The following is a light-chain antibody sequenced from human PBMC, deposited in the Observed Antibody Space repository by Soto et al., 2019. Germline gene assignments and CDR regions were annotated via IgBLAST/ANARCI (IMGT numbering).Light chain of an antibody. CDR1: QTISSW. J-gene: IGKJ5*01. V-gene: IGKV1-5*01. Sequence: IQMTQSPSTLSASVGDRVTITCRASQTISSWLAWYQQKPGKAPNLLIYDASTLERGVPSRFGGTGSGTEFTLTIDRLQPDGFATYYCQQYHTSSITFGQGTRLEIK. CDR2: DAS. CDR3: QQYHTSSIT.